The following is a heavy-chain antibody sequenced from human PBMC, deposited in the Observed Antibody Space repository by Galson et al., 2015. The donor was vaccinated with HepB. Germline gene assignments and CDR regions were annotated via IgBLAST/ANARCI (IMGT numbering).Heavy chain of an antibody. V-gene: IGHV3-30-3*01. CDR3: ARDRGGYSGYGQYYYYYYAMDV. CDR1: GFTFSSYA. J-gene: IGHJ6*02. Sequence: SGFTFSSYAMHWVRQAPGKGLEWVAVISSDGSNKYYADSVKGRFTISRDNSKNTMYLQMNSLRAEDTAVYYCARDRGGYSGYGQYYYYYYAMDVWGQGTTVTVSS. CDR2: ISSDGSNK. D-gene: IGHD5-12*01.